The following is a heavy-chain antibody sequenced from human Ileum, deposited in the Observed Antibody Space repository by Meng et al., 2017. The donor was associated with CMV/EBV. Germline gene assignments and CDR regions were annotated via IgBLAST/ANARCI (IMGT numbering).Heavy chain of an antibody. CDR3: ARRFSREGRSDAFDI. J-gene: IGHJ3*02. CDR1: GYSFNTYW. D-gene: IGHD5-24*01. V-gene: IGHV5-51*01. CDR2: IYPGGSDT. Sequence: GESLKISCQGSGYSFNTYWIGWVRQIPGKGLEWMGIIYPGGSDTRYSPSFQGQVTISADKSINSAFLQWSTLQASDTAIYYCARRFSREGRSDAFDIWGQGTMVTVSS.